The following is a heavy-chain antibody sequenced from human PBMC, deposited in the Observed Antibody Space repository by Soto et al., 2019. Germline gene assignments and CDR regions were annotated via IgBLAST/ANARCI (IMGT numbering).Heavy chain of an antibody. CDR1: GFTFSSYA. Sequence: QVQLVESGGGVVQPGRSLRLSCAASGFTFSSYAMHWVRQAPGKGLEWVAVISYDGSNKYYADSVKGRFTISRDNSKNTLYLQMNSLRAEDTAVYCCARGVIAARRYYFDYWGQGTLVTVSS. CDR3: ARGVIAARRYYFDY. V-gene: IGHV3-30-3*01. CDR2: ISYDGSNK. D-gene: IGHD6-6*01. J-gene: IGHJ4*02.